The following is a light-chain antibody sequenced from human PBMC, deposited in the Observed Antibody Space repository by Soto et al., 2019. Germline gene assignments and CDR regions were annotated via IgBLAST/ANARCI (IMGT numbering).Light chain of an antibody. J-gene: IGLJ1*01. CDR1: SSDVGSYNY. CDR2: EVS. CDR3: SSYTSSSSLV. V-gene: IGLV2-14*01. Sequence: QSVLTQPASVSGSPGQSITISCTEASSDVGSYNYVSWYQQYPGKAPKLMLFEVSARPSGVSNRFSGSKSGNTASLTISGLQAEDEADYYCSSYTSSSSLVFGTGTKVTVL.